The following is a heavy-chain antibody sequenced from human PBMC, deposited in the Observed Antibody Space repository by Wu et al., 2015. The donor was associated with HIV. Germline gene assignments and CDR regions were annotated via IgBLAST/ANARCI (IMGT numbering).Heavy chain of an antibody. CDR3: AISSIAARSTHLVAFDI. J-gene: IGHJ3*02. Sequence: QVQLVQSGAELKKPGASVKVSCKASGYTFTGYYMHWVRQAPGQGLEWMGWINPNSGGTNYAQKFQGRVTMTRDTSISTAYMELSRLRSDDTAVYYCAISSIAARSTHLVAFDIWGQGTMVTVSS. V-gene: IGHV1-2*02. CDR2: INPNSGGT. D-gene: IGHD6-6*01. CDR1: GYTFTGYY.